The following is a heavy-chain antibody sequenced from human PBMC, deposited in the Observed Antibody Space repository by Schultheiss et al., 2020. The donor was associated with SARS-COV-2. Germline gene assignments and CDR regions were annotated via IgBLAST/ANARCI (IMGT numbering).Heavy chain of an antibody. Sequence: GGSLRLSCAASGFSFSDYWMHWVRQAPGKGLEWVSFISGCGHNRDYADFVKGRFTISRDNSKNTLYLQMNSLRAEDTAVYYCARDNTYFGPMDVWGQGTTVTVSS. CDR1: GFSFSDYW. D-gene: IGHD2/OR15-2a*01. J-gene: IGHJ6*02. V-gene: IGHV3-48*01. CDR2: ISGCGHNR. CDR3: ARDNTYFGPMDV.